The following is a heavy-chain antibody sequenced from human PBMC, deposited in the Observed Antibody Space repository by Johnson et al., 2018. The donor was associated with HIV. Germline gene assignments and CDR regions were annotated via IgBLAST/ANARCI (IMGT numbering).Heavy chain of an antibody. CDR1: GFTFSSYA. J-gene: IGHJ3*02. V-gene: IGHV3-30*14. CDR2: ISYDGSNK. Sequence: QVQLVESGGGVVQPGRSLRLSCAASGFTFSSYAMHWVRQAPGKGLEWVAVISYDGSNKYYADSVKGRFTISRDNSKNTLYLQMNSLRAEDTAVYYCARDPAAAGGIWGQGTMVTVSS. D-gene: IGHD6-13*01. CDR3: ARDPAAAGGI.